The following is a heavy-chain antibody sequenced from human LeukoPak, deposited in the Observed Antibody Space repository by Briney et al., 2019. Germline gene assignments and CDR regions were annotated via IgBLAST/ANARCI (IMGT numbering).Heavy chain of an antibody. J-gene: IGHJ2*01. D-gene: IGHD2-21*01. Sequence: SETLSLTCAVYGGSFSGYYWSWIRQPPGKGLEWIGYVYYSGSTNYNPALKSRVTISLDTSENQFSLKLSSVTAADTAVYYCAREANSPTARYWYFDLWGRGTQVTVSS. CDR3: AREANSPTARYWYFDL. CDR1: GGSFSGYY. CDR2: VYYSGST. V-gene: IGHV4-59*01.